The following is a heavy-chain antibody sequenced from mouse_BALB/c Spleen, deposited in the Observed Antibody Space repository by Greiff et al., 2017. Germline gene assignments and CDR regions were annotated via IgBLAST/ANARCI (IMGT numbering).Heavy chain of an antibody. D-gene: IGHD1-2*01. CDR2: ISSGGST. CDR1: GFTFSSYA. Sequence: EVKVVESGGGLVKPGGSLKLSCAASGFTFSSYAMSWVRQTPEKRLEWVASISSGGSTYYPDSVKGRFTISRDNARNILYLQMSSLRSEDTAMYYCARAKFITTATDYWGQGTTLTVSS. V-gene: IGHV5-6-5*01. J-gene: IGHJ2*01. CDR3: ARAKFITTATDY.